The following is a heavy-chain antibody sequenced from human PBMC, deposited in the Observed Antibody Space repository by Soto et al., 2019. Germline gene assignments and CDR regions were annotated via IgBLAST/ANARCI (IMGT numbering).Heavy chain of an antibody. CDR1: GASIGVHSYY. Sequence: SETLSLTCTVSGASIGVHSYYWTWIRQPPGKGLEWIGSSYYSGTTYFNPSLKSRATISVDTSKNQFSLRLTSVTAADTAIYYCTRRHNWNDNYFDPWGPGALVTVSS. CDR3: TRRHNWNDNYFDP. V-gene: IGHV4-39*01. CDR2: SYYSGTT. J-gene: IGHJ5*02. D-gene: IGHD1-20*01.